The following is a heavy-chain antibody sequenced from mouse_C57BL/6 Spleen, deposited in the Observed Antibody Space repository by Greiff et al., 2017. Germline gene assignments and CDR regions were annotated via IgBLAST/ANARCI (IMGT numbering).Heavy chain of an antibody. Sequence: VQLQQSGPELMKPGASVKISCKASGYSFTDYNMNWVKQSNGKSLEWIGVINPNYGTTSYNQKFKGKATLTVDQSSSTAYMQLNSLTSEDSAVYYCARSDDYDPYYYAMDYWGQGTSVTVSS. CDR2: INPNYGTT. J-gene: IGHJ4*01. CDR3: ARSDDYDPYYYAMDY. V-gene: IGHV1-39*01. D-gene: IGHD2-4*01. CDR1: GYSFTDYN.